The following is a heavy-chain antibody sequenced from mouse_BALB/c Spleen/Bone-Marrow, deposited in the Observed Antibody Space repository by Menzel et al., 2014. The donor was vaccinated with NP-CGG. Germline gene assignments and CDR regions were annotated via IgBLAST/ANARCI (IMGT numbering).Heavy chain of an antibody. D-gene: IGHD2-1*01. CDR2: IHPNSGNT. V-gene: IGHV1S130*01. Sequence: LEESGSVLVRPGASVKLSCKASGYTFTSSWMHWAKQRPGQGLEWIGEIHPNSGNTNYNEKFKGEATLTVDTSSSTAYVDLSSLTSEDSAVYYCAREKIYGNYLWYFDVWGAGTTVTVSS. CDR3: AREKIYGNYLWYFDV. J-gene: IGHJ1*01. CDR1: GYTFTSSW.